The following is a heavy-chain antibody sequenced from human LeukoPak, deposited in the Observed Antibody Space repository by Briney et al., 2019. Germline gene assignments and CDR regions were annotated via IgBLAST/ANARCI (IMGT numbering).Heavy chain of an antibody. D-gene: IGHD6-19*01. V-gene: IGHV4-34*01. J-gene: IGHJ5*02. CDR1: GGSFSGYY. CDR3: ATARAGAAFRWFDP. Sequence: SETLSLTCAVSGGSFSGYYWSWIRQPPGKGLEWIGEINHSGSTNYNPSLKSRVTISVDTSKNQFSLKLSSVTAADTAVYYCATARAGAAFRWFDPWGQGTLVTVSS. CDR2: INHSGST.